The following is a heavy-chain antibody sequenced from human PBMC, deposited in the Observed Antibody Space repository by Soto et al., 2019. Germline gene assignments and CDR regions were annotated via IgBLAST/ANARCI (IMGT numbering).Heavy chain of an antibody. Sequence: QVQLQESGPGLVKPSQTLSLTCTVSGGSISSGGNYWSWIGQDPGHGLGGSGYIYYSGSTYYNPSLKGRVSMSVDTSKNQSSLELSSVTAADTAVYYCARDQTPAAAGWLDPWGQGTLVTVSS. CDR3: ARDQTPAAAGWLDP. J-gene: IGHJ5*02. CDR2: IYYSGST. V-gene: IGHV4-31*03. D-gene: IGHD2-15*01. CDR1: GGSISSGGNY.